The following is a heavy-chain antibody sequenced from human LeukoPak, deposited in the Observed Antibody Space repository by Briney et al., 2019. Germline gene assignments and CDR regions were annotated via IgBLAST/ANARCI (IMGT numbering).Heavy chain of an antibody. V-gene: IGHV3-30*04. J-gene: IGHJ4*02. D-gene: IGHD2-15*01. CDR3: ASDRDIVVVVADPATFDY. Sequence: GRSLRLSCAASGFTFSSYAMHWVRQVPGKGLEWVAVISYDGSNKYYAASVKGRFTISRDNSKNTLYLQMNSLRAEDTAVYYCASDRDIVVVVADPATFDYWGQGTLVTVSS. CDR1: GFTFSSYA. CDR2: ISYDGSNK.